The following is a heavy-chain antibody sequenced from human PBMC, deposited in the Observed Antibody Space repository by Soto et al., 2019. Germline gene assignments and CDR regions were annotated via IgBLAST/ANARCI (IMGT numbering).Heavy chain of an antibody. CDR2: INHSGST. CDR3: ARETYGDYVGYFDP. D-gene: IGHD4-17*01. Sequence: SETLSLTCAVYGGSFSGYYWTWIRQPPGTGLEWIGEINHSGSTNYNPSLKSRVIISVDRSKNQFSLKVRSVTAADTAVYYCARETYGDYVGYFDPWGQGTLVTVSS. V-gene: IGHV4-34*01. CDR1: GGSFSGYY. J-gene: IGHJ5*02.